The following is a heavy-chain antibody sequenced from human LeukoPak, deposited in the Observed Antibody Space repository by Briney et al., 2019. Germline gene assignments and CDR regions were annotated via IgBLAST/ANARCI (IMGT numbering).Heavy chain of an antibody. D-gene: IGHD3-10*01. J-gene: IGHJ4*02. CDR2: ISGSGGST. Sequence: GGSLRLSCAASGFTFSSYAMSWVRQAPGKGLEWVSAISGSGGSTYYADSVKGRFTISRDNSKNTLYLQMNSLRAEDTAVYYCAELWFGGLRGGSSRTDWGQGTLVTVSS. V-gene: IGHV3-23*01. CDR3: AELWFGGLRGGSSRTD. CDR1: GFTFSSYA.